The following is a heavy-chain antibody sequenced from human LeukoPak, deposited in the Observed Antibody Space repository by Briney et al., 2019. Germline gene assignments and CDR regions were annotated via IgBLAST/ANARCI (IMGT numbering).Heavy chain of an antibody. CDR1: GFTFSSYE. Sequence: PGGSLRLSCAASGFTFSSYEMNWVRQAPGKGLEWVSYISSSGSTIYYADSVKGRFTISRDNAKNSLYLQMNSLRAEDTAVYYCARYGSGYDFDCWGQGTLVTVSS. CDR2: ISSSGSTI. J-gene: IGHJ4*02. V-gene: IGHV3-48*03. D-gene: IGHD5-12*01. CDR3: ARYGSGYDFDC.